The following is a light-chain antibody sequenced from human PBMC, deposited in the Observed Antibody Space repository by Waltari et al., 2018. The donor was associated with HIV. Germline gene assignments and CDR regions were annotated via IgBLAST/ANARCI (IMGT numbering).Light chain of an antibody. CDR3: SSYAGSNNVI. CDR1: SSDVGGYSY. Sequence: QSDLAQPPSASVSPGQSVTISCPGTSSDVGGYSYVSWYQQHPGKAPKLMIYEVSKRPSGVPDRFSGSKSGNAASLTVSGLQAEDEADYYCSSYAGSNNVIFGGGTKLTVL. CDR2: EVS. V-gene: IGLV2-8*01. J-gene: IGLJ2*01.